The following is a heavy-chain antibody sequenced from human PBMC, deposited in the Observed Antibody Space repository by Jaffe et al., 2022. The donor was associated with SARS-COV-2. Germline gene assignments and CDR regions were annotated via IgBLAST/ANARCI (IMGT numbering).Heavy chain of an antibody. Sequence: QVQLQQWGAGLLKPSETLSLTCAVYGGSFSGYYWSWIRQPPGKGLEWIGEINHSGSTNYNPSLKSRVTISVDTSKNQFSLKLSSVTAADTAVYYCARGGLGLVNPVAFDIWGQGTMVTVSS. CDR1: GGSFSGYY. D-gene: IGHD3-16*01. J-gene: IGHJ3*02. CDR2: INHSGST. V-gene: IGHV4-34*01. CDR3: ARGGLGLVNPVAFDI.